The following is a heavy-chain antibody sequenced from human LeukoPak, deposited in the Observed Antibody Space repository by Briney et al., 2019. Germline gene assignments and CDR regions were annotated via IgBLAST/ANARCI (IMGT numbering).Heavy chain of an antibody. J-gene: IGHJ4*02. CDR1: GFTFSSYW. Sequence: GGSLRLSCAASGFTFSSYWMTWVRQAPGKGLEWVANINGDGRDKYYVGSVRGRFTISRDNADNALYLQMNSLRGDDTALYYCARGVDSPIDWWGQGTLVTVSS. D-gene: IGHD3-9*01. CDR2: INGDGRDK. CDR3: ARGVDSPIDW. V-gene: IGHV3-7*01.